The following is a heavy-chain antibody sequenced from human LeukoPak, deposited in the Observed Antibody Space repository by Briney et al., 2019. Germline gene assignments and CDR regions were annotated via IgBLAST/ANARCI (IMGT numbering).Heavy chain of an antibody. V-gene: IGHV3-21*01. CDR2: ISSSSSYI. CDR1: GFTFSSYS. Sequence: GGSLRLSCAASGFTFSSYSMNWVRQAPGKGLEWVSSISSSSSYIYYADSVKGRFTISRDNAKNSLYLQMNSLRAEGTAVYYCARSGGCSSTSCSPNFDYWGQGTLVTVSS. D-gene: IGHD2-2*01. CDR3: ARSGGCSSTSCSPNFDY. J-gene: IGHJ4*02.